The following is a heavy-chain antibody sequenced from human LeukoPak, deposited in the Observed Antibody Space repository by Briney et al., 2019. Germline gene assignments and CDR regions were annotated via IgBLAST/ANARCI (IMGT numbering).Heavy chain of an antibody. V-gene: IGHV4-59*01. D-gene: IGHD6-13*01. CDR3: ARAAAGHDVYYFDY. CDR2: IYYSGST. CDR1: GGSISSYY. Sequence: SETLSLTCTVSGGSISSYYWSWIRQPPGKGLEWIGYIYYSGSTNYNPSLKSRVTISVDTSKNQFSLKLSSVTAADTAVYYCARAAAGHDVYYFDYWGQGTLVTVSS. J-gene: IGHJ4*02.